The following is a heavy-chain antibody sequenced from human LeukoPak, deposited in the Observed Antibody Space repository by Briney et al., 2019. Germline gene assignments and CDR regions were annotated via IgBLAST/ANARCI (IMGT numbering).Heavy chain of an antibody. D-gene: IGHD3-9*01. Sequence: TSETLSLTCTFSGGSISSYYWSWVRQTAGKGLEWIGRIYISGTTNYNPSLKSRVTMSLDTSKNQLSLRLTSVTAADTAVYYCARDEARTGYIHYWGQGTLITVSS. CDR2: IYISGTT. CDR3: ARDEARTGYIHY. J-gene: IGHJ4*02. V-gene: IGHV4-4*07. CDR1: GGSISSYY.